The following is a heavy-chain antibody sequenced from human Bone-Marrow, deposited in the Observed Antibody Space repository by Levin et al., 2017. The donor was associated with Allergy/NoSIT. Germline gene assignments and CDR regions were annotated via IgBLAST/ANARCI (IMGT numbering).Heavy chain of an antibody. CDR1: GGSITGHY. V-gene: IGHV4-59*11. J-gene: IGHJ3*02. Sequence: PGGSLRLSCNISGGSITGHYWSWIRHAPGKGLEWIAYISDSGTTSYSPSLESRATISADTSENQFSLRLKSVTAADTAIYYCARDTNAFDIWGLGTAVIVSS. CDR3: ARDTNAFDI. CDR2: ISDSGTT.